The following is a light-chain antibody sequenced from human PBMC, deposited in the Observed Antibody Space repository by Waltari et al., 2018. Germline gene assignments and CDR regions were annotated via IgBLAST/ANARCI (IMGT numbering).Light chain of an antibody. CDR3: SLVYGGPVV. CDR2: DTY. Sequence: QAVVTQETSLHESPGGPVTIPCAPSHAPLITIHHSFWSQQNPGHAPMTLIYDTYNKHSWTPARFSGSLVGGKAVLTLSGARPEDEADFYCSLVYGGPVVFGGGTKLTVL. V-gene: IGLV7-46*01. J-gene: IGLJ2*01. CDR1: HAPLITIHH.